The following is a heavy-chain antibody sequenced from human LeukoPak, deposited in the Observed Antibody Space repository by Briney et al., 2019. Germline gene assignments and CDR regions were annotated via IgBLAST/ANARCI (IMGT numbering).Heavy chain of an antibody. CDR3: AREYYYDSSGYDAFDL. CDR2: IYPDDSDT. D-gene: IGHD3-22*01. V-gene: IGHV5-51*01. CDR1: GYKLTNNW. Sequence: GESLKISCKISGYKLTNNWIGWVRQVPGKGLEWMGIIYPDDSDTRYSPSFQGQVTISADKSISTAYLQWSSLKASDTAMYYCAREYYYDSSGYDAFDLWGQGAMVTVSS. J-gene: IGHJ3*01.